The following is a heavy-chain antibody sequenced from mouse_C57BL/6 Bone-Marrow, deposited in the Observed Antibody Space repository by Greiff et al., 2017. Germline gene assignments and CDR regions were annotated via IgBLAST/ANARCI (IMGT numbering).Heavy chain of an antibody. Sequence: QVQLQQPGAELVMPGASVKLSCKASGYTFTSYWMHWVKQRPGQGLEWIGEIDPSDSYANYNQKFKGKSTLTVDKSSSPAYMQLSSLTSEDAAVYYCARDYGNPFDYWGQGTTLTVAS. CDR3: ARDYGNPFDY. CDR1: GYTFTSYW. D-gene: IGHD2-1*01. V-gene: IGHV1-69*01. CDR2: IDPSDSYA. J-gene: IGHJ2*01.